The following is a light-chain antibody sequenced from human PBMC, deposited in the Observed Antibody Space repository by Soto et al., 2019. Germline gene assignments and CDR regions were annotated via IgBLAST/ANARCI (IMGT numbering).Light chain of an antibody. CDR2: GAS. Sequence: IVLTQSPGTLSLSPGERATLSCRASQSGFSFYLAWFQQKPGQAPRLLIYGASTRATGIPDRFSGSGSGTDFTLTISRLEPEDFAVYYCHQYGSSPWTLGQGTKVEIK. CDR1: QSGFSFY. CDR3: HQYGSSPWT. J-gene: IGKJ1*01. V-gene: IGKV3-20*01.